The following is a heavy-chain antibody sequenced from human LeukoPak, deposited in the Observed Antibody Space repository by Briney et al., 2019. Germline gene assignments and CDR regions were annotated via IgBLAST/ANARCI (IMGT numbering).Heavy chain of an antibody. CDR3: TKTYYYDTGGYYYENPFDI. CDR2: LNSDGNIT. Sequence: GGSLRLSCAASGFTFSRYAMNWVRQAPGKGLVWVSRLNSDGNITNYADSVKGRFTISRGNAKNTLYLQMNSLRAEDTALYYCTKTYYYDTGGYYYENPFDIWGQGTMVTVSS. V-gene: IGHV3-74*01. J-gene: IGHJ3*02. CDR1: GFTFSRYA. D-gene: IGHD3-22*01.